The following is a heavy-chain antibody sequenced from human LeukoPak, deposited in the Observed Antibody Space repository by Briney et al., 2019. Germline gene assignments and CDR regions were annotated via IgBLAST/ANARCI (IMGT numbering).Heavy chain of an antibody. D-gene: IGHD3-10*01. V-gene: IGHV4-61*09. J-gene: IGHJ5*02. CDR2: IHISGST. Sequence: SQTLSLTCTVSGGSISSGSYYWSWIRQPAGKGLEWIGHIHISGSTNYNPSLKSRVTMSVDTSKNQFSLKVSSVTAADTAVYYCAKGGGSWFDPWGQGTLVTVSS. CDR1: GGSISSGSYY. CDR3: AKGGGSWFDP.